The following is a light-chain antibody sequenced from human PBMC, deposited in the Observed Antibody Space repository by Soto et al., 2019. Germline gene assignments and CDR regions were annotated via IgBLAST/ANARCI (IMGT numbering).Light chain of an antibody. CDR1: QDVSDF. CDR3: QYLNGVPTIT. Sequence: DIHLTQSPSILSASVGDRVTLTCRASQDVSDFLAWYQHARGKAPNLLIYGGYTLQSGVPSRFSGSGSGTEFSLTITGLQPEDFATYYCQYLNGVPTITFGQGTRLEIK. CDR2: GGY. J-gene: IGKJ5*01. V-gene: IGKV1-9*01.